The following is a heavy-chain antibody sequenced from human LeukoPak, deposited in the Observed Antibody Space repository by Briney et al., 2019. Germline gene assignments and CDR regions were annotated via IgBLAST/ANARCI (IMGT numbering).Heavy chain of an antibody. Sequence: ASVKVSCKASGYTFTSYGISWVRQAPGQGLEWMGWISAYNGNTNYAQKLQGRVTMTTDTSTSTDYMELRSLRSDDTAVYYCAREGGFSLSSGWFFDYWGQGTLVTVSS. CDR3: AREGGFSLSSGWFFDY. CDR2: ISAYNGNT. J-gene: IGHJ4*02. CDR1: GYTFTSYG. V-gene: IGHV1-18*01. D-gene: IGHD6-19*01.